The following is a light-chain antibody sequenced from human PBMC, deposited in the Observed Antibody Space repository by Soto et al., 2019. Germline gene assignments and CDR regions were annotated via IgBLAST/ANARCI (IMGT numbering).Light chain of an antibody. Sequence: EIVMTQSPATLSVSPGERATLSCRASQSVGSNLAWYQQKPGQAPRLFMYGASTRATGIPVRFSGSGSGTEFTLTNSSLQSEDFAAYYCQQYNKWPLTFGGGTKVEIK. V-gene: IGKV3-15*01. CDR2: GAS. J-gene: IGKJ4*01. CDR3: QQYNKWPLT. CDR1: QSVGSN.